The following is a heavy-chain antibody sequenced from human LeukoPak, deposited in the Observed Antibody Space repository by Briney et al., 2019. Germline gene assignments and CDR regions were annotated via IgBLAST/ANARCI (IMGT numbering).Heavy chain of an antibody. Sequence: GGSLRLSCAVSGFTFNMFAMSWVRQVPGKGLEWVSVIYSDGTTYYADSVKGRFTISRDYSKNTLYLQMNNLRAEDTAVYYCARDAYGDAFDIWGQGTMVTVSS. D-gene: IGHD3-16*01. CDR1: GFTFNMFA. CDR2: IYSDGTT. V-gene: IGHV3-53*01. J-gene: IGHJ3*02. CDR3: ARDAYGDAFDI.